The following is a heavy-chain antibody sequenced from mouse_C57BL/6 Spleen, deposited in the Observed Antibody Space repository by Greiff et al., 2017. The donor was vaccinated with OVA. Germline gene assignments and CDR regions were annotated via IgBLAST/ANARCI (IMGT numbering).Heavy chain of an antibody. CDR2: IWSGGSK. V-gene: IGHV2-2*01. CDR1: GFSLTSYG. J-gene: IGHJ4*01. D-gene: IGHD4-1*01. CDR3: ASTGTWAMDY. Sequence: QVQLQQSGPGLVQPSQSLSITCTVSGFSLTSYGVHWVRQSPGKGLEWLGVIWSGGSKDYNAAFISRLSISKDNSKSQVFFKMNSLQADDTAIYYCASTGTWAMDYWGQGTSVTVSS.